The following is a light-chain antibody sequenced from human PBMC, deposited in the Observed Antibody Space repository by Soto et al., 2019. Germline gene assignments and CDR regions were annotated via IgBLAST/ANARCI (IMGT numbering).Light chain of an antibody. Sequence: DIQLTKSPSFLSASVGDRVTITCRASQGISSYLAWYQQKPGKAPKLLIYAASTLQSGVPSRFSGSGSGTEITLTIGSLQPEDFATYYCQQLNSYPRVTFGGGTKVEIK. CDR3: QQLNSYPRVT. CDR2: AAS. J-gene: IGKJ4*01. CDR1: QGISSY. V-gene: IGKV1-9*01.